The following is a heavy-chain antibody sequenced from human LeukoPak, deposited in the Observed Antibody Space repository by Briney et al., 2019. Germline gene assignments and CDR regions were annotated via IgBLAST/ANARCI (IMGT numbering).Heavy chain of an antibody. CDR1: GYTFTGYY. D-gene: IGHD4-17*01. J-gene: IGHJ4*02. V-gene: IGHV1-2*02. Sequence: ASVKVSCKASGYTFTGYYMHWVRQAPGQGLEWMGWINPNSGGTNYAQKFQGRVTMTRDTSISTAYMGLSGLRSDDTAVYYCARGFDYGDSPVDYWGQGTLVTVSS. CDR2: INPNSGGT. CDR3: ARGFDYGDSPVDY.